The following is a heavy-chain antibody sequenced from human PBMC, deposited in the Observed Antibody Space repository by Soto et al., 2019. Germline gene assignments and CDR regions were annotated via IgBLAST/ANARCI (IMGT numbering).Heavy chain of an antibody. CDR3: ARHAIVLVPAAISFDY. D-gene: IGHD2-2*02. Sequence: PSETLSLTCAVSGGSISSGGYSWNWIRQPPGKGLEWIGSIYYSGSTYYNPSLKSRVTISVDTSKNQFSLKLSSVTAADTAVYYCARHAIVLVPAAISFDYWGQGTLVTVSS. CDR1: GGSISSGGYS. V-gene: IGHV4-30-2*03. J-gene: IGHJ4*02. CDR2: IYYSGST.